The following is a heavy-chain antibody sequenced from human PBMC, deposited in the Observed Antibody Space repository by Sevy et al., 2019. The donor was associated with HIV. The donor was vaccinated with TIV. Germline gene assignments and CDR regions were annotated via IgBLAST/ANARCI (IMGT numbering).Heavy chain of an antibody. Sequence: SETLSLTCSVYGGSLSGYYWSWIRQSPGRGLEWIGEVHHSGSTNYNPSFKSRVTMSVDTSKNQFSLNLSSVTAADAAVYYCARIQQVVNYYNYYGLDVWGQGTTVTVPS. CDR3: ARIQQVVNYYNYYGLDV. D-gene: IGHD6-13*01. CDR2: VHHSGST. CDR1: GGSLSGYY. V-gene: IGHV4-34*01. J-gene: IGHJ6*02.